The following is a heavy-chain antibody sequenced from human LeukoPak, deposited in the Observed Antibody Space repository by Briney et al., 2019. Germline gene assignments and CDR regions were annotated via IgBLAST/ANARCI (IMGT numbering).Heavy chain of an antibody. CDR3: ARDTIGSTSSGPFDY. CDR2: IYHSGST. D-gene: IGHD2-2*01. V-gene: IGHV4-34*01. CDR1: GGSISSYY. J-gene: IGHJ4*02. Sequence: SETLSLTCTVSGGSISSYYWSWIRQPPGKGLEWIGEIYHSGSTNYNPSLKSRVTISVDTSKNQFSLKLSSVTAADTAVYYCARDTIGSTSSGPFDYCGQGTLVTVSS.